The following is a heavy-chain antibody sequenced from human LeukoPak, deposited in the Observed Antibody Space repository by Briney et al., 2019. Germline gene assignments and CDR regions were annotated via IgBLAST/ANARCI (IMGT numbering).Heavy chain of an antibody. D-gene: IGHD3-10*01. CDR2: INPSGGTT. V-gene: IGHV1-46*01. Sequence: ASVTHSCKASACTVSTYSMHFVPQAPGHGLEWVGIINPSGGTTTYAQKFQGRVTMTSDTSTSPVYVELSSLRIKNTAVYSWPRHLRESYNDYWGQGTMVTVSS. CDR1: ACTVSTYS. CDR3: PRHLRESYNDY. J-gene: IGHJ4*02.